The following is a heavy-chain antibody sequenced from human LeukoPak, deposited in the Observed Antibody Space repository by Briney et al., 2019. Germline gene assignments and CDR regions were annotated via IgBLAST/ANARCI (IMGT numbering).Heavy chain of an antibody. CDR1: GGSISTYY. D-gene: IGHD3-9*01. Sequence: SETLSLTCTASGGSISTYYWSWIRQPPGKGLEWIGYIYYSGSTNYNPSLKSRVTISVDTSKNQFSLKLSSVTAADTAVYYCARGYFDWFPNWFDPWGQGTLVTVSS. CDR2: IYYSGST. V-gene: IGHV4-59*08. J-gene: IGHJ5*02. CDR3: ARGYFDWFPNWFDP.